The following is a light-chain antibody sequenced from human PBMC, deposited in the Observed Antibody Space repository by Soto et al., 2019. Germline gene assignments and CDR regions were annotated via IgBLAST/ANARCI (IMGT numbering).Light chain of an antibody. CDR3: QQYSDYLFT. Sequence: DIQMTQSPSTLSASVGDRVTITCRASHSIDYWLAWYQQKPGKAPRLLIYDASILESGVPSRFSGSGSGTDFTLTISSLQPDDFATYYCQQYSDYLFTFGPGTKVDIK. J-gene: IGKJ3*01. V-gene: IGKV1-5*01. CDR2: DAS. CDR1: HSIDYW.